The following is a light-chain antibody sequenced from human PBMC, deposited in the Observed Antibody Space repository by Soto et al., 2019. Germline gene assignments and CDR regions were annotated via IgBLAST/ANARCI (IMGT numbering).Light chain of an antibody. V-gene: IGKV3-20*01. CDR3: QKYNSAPLT. J-gene: IGKJ4*01. Sequence: DIVLTQSPDTLSLSPGNRATLSCRASQSLTNSYIAWYQVKPGQAPRLLIYDASNRATGIPARFSGSGSVTDFTLTISSLEPEDVAAYYCQKYNSAPLTFGGGTKVDIK. CDR1: QSLTNSY. CDR2: DAS.